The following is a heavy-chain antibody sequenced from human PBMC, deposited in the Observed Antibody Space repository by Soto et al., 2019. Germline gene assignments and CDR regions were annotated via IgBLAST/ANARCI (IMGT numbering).Heavy chain of an antibody. V-gene: IGHV1-2*02. J-gene: IGHJ4*02. CDR3: ARDNYGHLDY. D-gene: IGHD3-10*01. CDR1: GYTFTAYY. CDR2: VDPNSGGT. Sequence: QVQLVQSGAEVKKPGASVKVSCRPPGYTFTAYYIHWVRQAPGQGLEWMGWVDPNSGGTRDAQNCQGRVSMTRDTSTSTVYMELNWLRSDDTALYYCARDNYGHLDYWGQGTLVNVSS.